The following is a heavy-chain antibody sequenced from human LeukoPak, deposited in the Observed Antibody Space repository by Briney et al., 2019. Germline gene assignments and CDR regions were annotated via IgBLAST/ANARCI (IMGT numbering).Heavy chain of an antibody. Sequence: GGSLRLSCAASGFTFSSYWMSWVRQAPGKGLEWVANIKQDGSQKYYMDSVKGRFVISRDNAKNSLYLQMNSLRSEDTAVYYCARGTYKTGRYYFDYWGQGTLVTVSS. CDR3: ARGTYKTGRYYFDY. D-gene: IGHD1-1*01. V-gene: IGHV3-7*03. CDR2: IKQDGSQK. J-gene: IGHJ4*02. CDR1: GFTFSSYW.